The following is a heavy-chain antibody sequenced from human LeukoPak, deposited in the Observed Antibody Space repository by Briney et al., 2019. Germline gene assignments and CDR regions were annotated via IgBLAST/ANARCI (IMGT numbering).Heavy chain of an antibody. J-gene: IGHJ4*02. CDR3: ATSLGGSGSYYPLDY. D-gene: IGHD3-10*01. Sequence: ASVKVSCKVSGYTLTELSMHWVRQAPGKGLEWMGGFDPEDGETIYAQKFQGRVTMTEDTSTDTAYMELSSLRSEDTAVYYCATSLGGSGSYYPLDYWGQGTLVTVSS. CDR1: GYTLTELS. CDR2: FDPEDGET. V-gene: IGHV1-24*01.